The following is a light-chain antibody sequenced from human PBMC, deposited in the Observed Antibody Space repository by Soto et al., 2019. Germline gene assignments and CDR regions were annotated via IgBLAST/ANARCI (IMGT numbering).Light chain of an antibody. CDR2: DVS. Sequence: QSALTQPRSVSGSPGQSVTISCTGTGSDVGGYNYVTWYQQHPGKAPKLMIYDVSRRPSGVPDRFSGSKSGNTASLTISGIQAEDEADYYCCSYAGDDTVIFGGGTKVTV. V-gene: IGLV2-11*01. CDR1: GSDVGGYNY. CDR3: CSYAGDDTVI. J-gene: IGLJ2*01.